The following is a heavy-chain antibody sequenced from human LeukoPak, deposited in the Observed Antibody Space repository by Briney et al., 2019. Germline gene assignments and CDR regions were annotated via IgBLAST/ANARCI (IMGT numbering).Heavy chain of an antibody. J-gene: IGHJ6*03. CDR2: IYYSGST. Sequence: SETLSLTCTVSGGSISSHFWSWIRQPPGKGLECIGYIYYSGSTNYNPSLKSRVTISVDTSKNQFSLKLSSVTAADTAVYYCARVARYCSSTSCRKNYYYYYYMDVWGKGTTVTVSS. D-gene: IGHD2-2*01. V-gene: IGHV4-59*11. CDR3: ARVARYCSSTSCRKNYYYYYYMDV. CDR1: GGSISSHF.